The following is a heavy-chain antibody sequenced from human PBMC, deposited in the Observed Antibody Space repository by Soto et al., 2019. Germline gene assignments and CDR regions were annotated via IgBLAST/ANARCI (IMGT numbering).Heavy chain of an antibody. J-gene: IGHJ2*01. Sequence: KGLEWIGSIYYSGSTYYNPSLKSRVTISVDTSENQFSLKLSSVTAADTAVYYFFCFFLAEDGIRGLCTVSAFLLNRSSDL. D-gene: IGHD6-13*01. CDR2: IYYSGST. CDR3: FCFFLAEDGIRGLCTVSAFLLNRSSDL. V-gene: IGHV4-39*01.